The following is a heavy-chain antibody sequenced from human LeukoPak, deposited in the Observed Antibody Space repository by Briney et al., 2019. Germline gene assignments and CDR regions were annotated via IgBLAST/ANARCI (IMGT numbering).Heavy chain of an antibody. Sequence: PGGSLRLSCAASGFTFSSHSMSWVRQAPGKGLEWVSAISGSGGSTYYADSVKGRFTISRDNPKNTLYLQMNSLRAEDTAVYYCAKDQAYGSGSYYDYWGQGTLVTVSS. V-gene: IGHV3-23*01. CDR2: ISGSGGST. J-gene: IGHJ4*02. CDR3: AKDQAYGSGSYYDY. CDR1: GFTFSSHS. D-gene: IGHD3-10*01.